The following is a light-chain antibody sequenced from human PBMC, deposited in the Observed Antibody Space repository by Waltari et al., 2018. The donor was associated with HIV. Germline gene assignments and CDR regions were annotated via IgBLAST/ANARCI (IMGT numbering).Light chain of an antibody. J-gene: IGKJ3*01. CDR2: GAS. Sequence: TVLTQSLRTLSLYPGERATPSCRASQSVSSSYLAWYQQKPGQAPRLLIYGASSRATGIPDRFSGSGSGTDFTLTISRLEPEDFAVYYCQQYGSSPLFGPGTKVDIK. CDR3: QQYGSSPL. CDR1: QSVSSSY. V-gene: IGKV3-20*01.